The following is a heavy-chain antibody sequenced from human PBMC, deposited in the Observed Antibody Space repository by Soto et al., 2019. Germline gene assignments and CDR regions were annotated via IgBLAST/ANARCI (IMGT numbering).Heavy chain of an antibody. CDR1: GFTFSSYA. D-gene: IGHD6-19*01. Sequence: EVQLLESGGGLVQPGGSLRLSCAASGFTFSSYAMSWVRQAPGKGLEWVSASSGSGGTTYYADSVKGRFTISRDNSKNTLYLQMNSLRAEDTAVYYCAKGAVAGLDYYYGMDVWGQGTTVTVSS. CDR3: AKGAVAGLDYYYGMDV. V-gene: IGHV3-23*01. J-gene: IGHJ6*02. CDR2: SSGSGGTT.